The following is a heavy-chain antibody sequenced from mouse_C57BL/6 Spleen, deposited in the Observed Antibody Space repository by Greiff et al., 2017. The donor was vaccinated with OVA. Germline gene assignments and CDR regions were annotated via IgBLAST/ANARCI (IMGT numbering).Heavy chain of an antibody. V-gene: IGHV1-22*01. CDR2: INPNNGGT. CDR1: GYTFTDYN. Sequence: EVQLQQSGPELVKPGASVKMSCKASGYTFTDYNMHWVKQSPGKSLEWIGYINPNNGGTSYNQKFKGKATLTVNKSSSTAYMELRSLTSEDSAVYYCARGGGAPWFAYWGQGTLVTVSA. D-gene: IGHD1-1*02. CDR3: ARGGGAPWFAY. J-gene: IGHJ3*01.